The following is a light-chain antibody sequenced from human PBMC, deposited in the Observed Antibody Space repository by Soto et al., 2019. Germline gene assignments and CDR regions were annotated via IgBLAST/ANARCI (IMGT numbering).Light chain of an antibody. Sequence: EIVLTQSPGTLSLSPGERASLSCRASQSVSSSYLAWYQQIPGQAPRLLINDASRRATGIPDRFSGNGSGTDFTLTISRLEPEDFAVYYCQQYGSSPPTFGQGTKVDIK. CDR2: DAS. V-gene: IGKV3-20*01. J-gene: IGKJ1*01. CDR1: QSVSSSY. CDR3: QQYGSSPPT.